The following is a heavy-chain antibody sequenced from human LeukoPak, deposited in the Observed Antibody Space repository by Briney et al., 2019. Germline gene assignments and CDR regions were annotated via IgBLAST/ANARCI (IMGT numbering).Heavy chain of an antibody. CDR3: AKMYHMHTSYYYGIDV. D-gene: IGHD2-2*01. J-gene: IGHJ6*02. Sequence: GGSLRLSCAASGTMFSDYSMSWVRQAPGKGLEWVSIISGSGAHTYYAASVTGRFTLSRDNSKNTLFLRMDSLRVEDTAVYFCAKMYHMHTSYYYGIDVWGHGTAVTVSS. CDR2: ISGSGAHT. CDR1: GTMFSDYS. V-gene: IGHV3-23*01.